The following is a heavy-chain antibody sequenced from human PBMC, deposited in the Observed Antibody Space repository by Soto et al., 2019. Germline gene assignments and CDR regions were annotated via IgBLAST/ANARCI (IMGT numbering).Heavy chain of an antibody. Sequence: EASVKVSCKASGYTFTSYGISWVRQAPGQGLEWMGWISAYNGNTNYAQKLQGRVTMTTDTSTSTAYMELRSLRSDDTAVYYCARGLPYCGGDCYSDYWGQGTLVTVSS. V-gene: IGHV1-18*01. D-gene: IGHD2-21*02. CDR2: ISAYNGNT. CDR1: GYTFTSYG. CDR3: ARGLPYCGGDCYSDY. J-gene: IGHJ4*02.